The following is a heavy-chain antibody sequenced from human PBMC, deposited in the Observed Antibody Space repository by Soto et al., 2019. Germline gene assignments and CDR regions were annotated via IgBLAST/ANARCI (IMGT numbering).Heavy chain of an antibody. D-gene: IGHD3-3*01. V-gene: IGHV1-18*01. CDR2: ISAYNGNT. Sequence: ASVKVSCKASGYTFTSYGISWVRQAPGQGLEWMGWISAYNGNTNYAQKLQGRVTMTTDTSTSTAYMELRSLRSDDTAVYYCARRVHYDFWSGYYTGMVPFDYWGQGTLVTVSS. CDR3: ARRVHYDFWSGYYTGMVPFDY. J-gene: IGHJ4*02. CDR1: GYTFTSYG.